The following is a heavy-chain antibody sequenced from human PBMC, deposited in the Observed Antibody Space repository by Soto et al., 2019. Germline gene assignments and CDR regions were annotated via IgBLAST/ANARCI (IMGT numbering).Heavy chain of an antibody. J-gene: IGHJ3*02. CDR3: ARSVGLYYYDSSGYSDAFDI. V-gene: IGHV4-31*03. D-gene: IGHD3-22*01. Sequence: QVQLQESGPGLVKPSQTLSLTCTVSGGSISSGGYYWSWIRQHPGKGLEWIGYIYYSGSTYYNPSLKSRVTISVDTSKNQFSLKLSAVTAADTAVYYCARSVGLYYYDSSGYSDAFDIWGQGTMVTVSS. CDR2: IYYSGST. CDR1: GGSISSGGYY.